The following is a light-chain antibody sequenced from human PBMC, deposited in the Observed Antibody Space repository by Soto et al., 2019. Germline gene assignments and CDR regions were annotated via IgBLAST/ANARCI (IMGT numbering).Light chain of an antibody. J-gene: IGKJ1*01. Sequence: DIQMTQSPSSLSASVGDRVTITCRASQGISKYLAWYQQKPGKVPKLLIYAASTLQSGVPSRFSGSGSGTDFTLIISSLQPEDVAAYYCQKYNNAPWTFGQGTKVEIK. CDR2: AAS. CDR3: QKYNNAPWT. V-gene: IGKV1-27*01. CDR1: QGISKY.